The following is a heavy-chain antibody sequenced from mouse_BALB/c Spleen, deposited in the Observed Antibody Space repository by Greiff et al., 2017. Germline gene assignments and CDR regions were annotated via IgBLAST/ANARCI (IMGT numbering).Heavy chain of an antibody. D-gene: IGHD2-3*01. Sequence: QVQLQQSGAELVKPGASVKLSCKASGYTFTSYYMYWVKQRPGQGLEWIGEINPSNGGTNFNEKFKSKATLTVDKSSSTAYMQLSSLTSEDSAVYYCTSGDGSTGAYWGQGTLVTVSA. J-gene: IGHJ3*01. CDR3: TSGDGSTGAY. V-gene: IGHV1S81*02. CDR2: INPSNGGT. CDR1: GYTFTSYY.